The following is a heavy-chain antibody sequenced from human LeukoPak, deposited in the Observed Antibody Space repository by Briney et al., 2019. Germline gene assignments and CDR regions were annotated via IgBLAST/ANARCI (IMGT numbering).Heavy chain of an antibody. V-gene: IGHV3-21*01. J-gene: IGHJ3*02. CDR1: GFTFSSYS. CDR3: ARELDAFDI. Sequence: GGSLRLSCEASGFTFSSYSMNWVRQAPGKGLEWVSSISASSIYIYYADSVKGRFTISRDNAKNSLYLQMNSLRVEDTAVYYCARELDAFDIWGQGTMVTVSS. CDR2: ISASSIYI.